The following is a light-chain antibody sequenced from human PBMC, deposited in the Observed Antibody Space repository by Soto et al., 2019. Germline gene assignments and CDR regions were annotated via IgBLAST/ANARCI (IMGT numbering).Light chain of an antibody. CDR1: QSISTY. CDR2: AAS. J-gene: IGKJ3*01. CDR3: QQSYSTPFT. V-gene: IGKV1-39*01. Sequence: DIQMTQSPSSLSAYVGDRVTITCLASQSISTYLNWYQQKPGKAPKLLIYAASSLQTGVPSRFSGSGSGTDFTLTVSSLQPEDFASYFCQQSYSTPFTFGPGTNVDI.